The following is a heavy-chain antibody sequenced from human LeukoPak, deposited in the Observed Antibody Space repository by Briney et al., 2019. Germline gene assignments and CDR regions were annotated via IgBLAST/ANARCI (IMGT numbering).Heavy chain of an antibody. CDR1: GVTFRSYG. CDR3: EKDAEELYDTISQFDY. J-gene: IGHJ4*02. CDR2: KRYDGCNK. Sequence: GVPVRLSCAASGVTFRSYGMHWVRHAPGKGQEEEGFKRYDGCNKYYAVSVKGRFTISRDNSKNTLYLQMNSLRAEDTAEYYCEKDAEELYDTISQFDYWGQGTLVTVSS. V-gene: IGHV3-30*02. D-gene: IGHD3-9*01.